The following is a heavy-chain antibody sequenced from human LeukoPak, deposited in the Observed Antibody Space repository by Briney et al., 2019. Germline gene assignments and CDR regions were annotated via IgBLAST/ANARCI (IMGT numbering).Heavy chain of an antibody. CDR3: ARVIVLAVATAYYYYYMDV. Sequence: SETLSLTFTVSGGFISSGGYYWSWIRQPPGKGLEWIGYIYHSGSTYYNPSLKSRVTISVDRSKNQFSLKLSSVTAADTAVYYCARVIVLAVATAYYYYYMDVWGKGTTVTVSS. CDR2: IYHSGST. J-gene: IGHJ6*03. V-gene: IGHV4-30-2*01. CDR1: GGFISSGGYY. D-gene: IGHD5-18*01.